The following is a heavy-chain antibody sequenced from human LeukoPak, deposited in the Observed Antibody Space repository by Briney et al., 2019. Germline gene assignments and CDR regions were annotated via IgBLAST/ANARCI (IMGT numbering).Heavy chain of an antibody. D-gene: IGHD3-10*02. CDR1: GFIFNTYW. CDR3: AELGITMIGGV. Sequence: GGSLRLSCEASGFIFNTYWIYWVRHAPGKGLEWVSYISSSGSTIYYADSVKGRFTISRDNAKNSLYLQMNSLRAEDTAVYYCAELGITMIGGVWGKGTTVTISS. CDR2: ISSSGSTI. J-gene: IGHJ6*04. V-gene: IGHV3-48*04.